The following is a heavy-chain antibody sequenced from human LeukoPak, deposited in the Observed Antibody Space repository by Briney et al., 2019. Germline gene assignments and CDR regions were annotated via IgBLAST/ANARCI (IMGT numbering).Heavy chain of an antibody. V-gene: IGHV4-39*01. CDR3: ARQVRLPRSGWYGDAFDI. D-gene: IGHD6-19*01. Sequence: PSETLSLTCTVSGGSISSSSYYWGWIRQPPGKGLEWIGSIYYSGSTYYNPSLKSRVTISVDTSKNQFSLKLSSVTAADTAVYYCARQVRLPRSGWYGDAFDIWGQGTMVTVSS. J-gene: IGHJ3*02. CDR2: IYYSGST. CDR1: GGSISSSSYY.